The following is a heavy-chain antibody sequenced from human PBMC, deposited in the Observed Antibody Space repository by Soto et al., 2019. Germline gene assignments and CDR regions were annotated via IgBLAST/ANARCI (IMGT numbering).Heavy chain of an antibody. J-gene: IGHJ5*02. CDR2: FRSYDNLI. CDR3: ARVGYDFWSGTNWFDP. CDR1: GFTFSSYS. Sequence: PGGSLRLSCAASGFTFSSYSMNWVRQAPGKGLEWISFFRSYDNLILYADSVKGRFTISRDDARNSLYLQMNSLRSDDTAVYYCARVGYDFWSGTNWFDPWGQGTLVTVSS. V-gene: IGHV3-48*01. D-gene: IGHD3-3*01.